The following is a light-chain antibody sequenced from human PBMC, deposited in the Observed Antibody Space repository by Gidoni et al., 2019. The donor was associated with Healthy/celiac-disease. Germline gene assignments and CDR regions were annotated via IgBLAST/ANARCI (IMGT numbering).Light chain of an antibody. Sequence: QSALTQHTSPSGPPGHTVTISFTGTSSDGGSYNYDSGYKQHPGKAPKLMMYEVSNRPSGVPDRFSGSKSDNTASLTVSGLQAEDEADYYCSSYAGSNNLGVFGGGTKLTVL. CDR3: SSYAGSNNLGV. J-gene: IGLJ2*01. V-gene: IGLV2-8*01. CDR2: EVS. CDR1: SSDGGSYNY.